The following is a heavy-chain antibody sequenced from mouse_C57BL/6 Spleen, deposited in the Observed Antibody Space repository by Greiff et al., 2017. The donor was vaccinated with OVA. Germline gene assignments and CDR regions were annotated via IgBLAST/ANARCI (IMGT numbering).Heavy chain of an antibody. J-gene: IGHJ4*01. Sequence: VQLQQSGPELVKPGASVKISCKASGYAFSSSWMNWVKQRPGKGLEWIGRIYPGDGDTNYNGKFKGKATLTADKSSSTAYMQLSSLTSEDSAVYFCARFFLYDYDNYYAMDYWGQGTSVTVSS. CDR3: ARFFLYDYDNYYAMDY. D-gene: IGHD2-4*01. CDR2: IYPGDGDT. V-gene: IGHV1-82*01. CDR1: GYAFSSSW.